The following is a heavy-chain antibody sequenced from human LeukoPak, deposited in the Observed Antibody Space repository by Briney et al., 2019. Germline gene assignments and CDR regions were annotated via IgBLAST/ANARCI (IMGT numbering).Heavy chain of an antibody. J-gene: IGHJ4*02. D-gene: IGHD2-2*01. CDR2: ISGSGDRT. V-gene: IGHV3-23*01. Sequence: PGGSLRLSCAASGFTFSSYAMSWVRQAPGMGLEWVSAISGSGDRTFYPDSVKGRFTISRDNFKNTLYLQMNSLRAEDTAVYYCAKGYCSSSSCYYFDYWGQGTLVTVSS. CDR3: AKGYCSSSSCYYFDY. CDR1: GFTFSSYA.